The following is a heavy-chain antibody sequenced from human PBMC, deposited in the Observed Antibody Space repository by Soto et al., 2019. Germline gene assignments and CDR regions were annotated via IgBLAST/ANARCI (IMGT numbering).Heavy chain of an antibody. CDR2: ISAYNGNT. Sequence: QVQLVQSGAEVKKPGASVKVSCKASGYTFTSYGISWVRQAPGQGLEWMGWISAYNGNTNYAQQLQGRVTMTTDTAASTAYMELRSLRSDDTAVYYCARDIVVVPAARRGYGMDVWGQGTTVTVSS. CDR1: GYTFTSYG. CDR3: ARDIVVVPAARRGYGMDV. V-gene: IGHV1-18*04. J-gene: IGHJ6*02. D-gene: IGHD2-2*01.